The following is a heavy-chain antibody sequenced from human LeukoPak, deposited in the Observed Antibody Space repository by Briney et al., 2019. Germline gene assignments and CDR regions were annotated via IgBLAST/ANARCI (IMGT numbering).Heavy chain of an antibody. D-gene: IGHD4-23*01. J-gene: IGHJ4*02. CDR3: ALLVDYGGNQPNRGVDY. CDR2: INAGNGNT. Sequence: GASVKVSCKASGYTFTSYAMHWVRQAPGQRLEWMGWINAGNGNTKYSQEFQGRVTITRDTSASTAYMELRSLRSDDTAVYYCALLVDYGGNQPNRGVDYWGQGTLVTVSS. V-gene: IGHV1-3*01. CDR1: GYTFTSYA.